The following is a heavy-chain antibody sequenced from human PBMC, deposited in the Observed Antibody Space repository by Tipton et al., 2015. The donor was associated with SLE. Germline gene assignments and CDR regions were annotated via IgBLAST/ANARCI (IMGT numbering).Heavy chain of an antibody. CDR1: GYTFTSYY. J-gene: IGHJ4*02. V-gene: IGHV1-69*05. CDR3: AREVYGEMAFDY. D-gene: IGHD5-24*01. Sequence: QLVQSGPEVKKPGASVKVSCKASGYTFTSYYMHWVRQAPGQGLEWMGGIIPIFGTANYAQKFQGRVTITTDESTSTAYMELSSLRSEDTAVYYCAREVYGEMAFDYWGQGTLVTVSS. CDR2: IIPIFGTA.